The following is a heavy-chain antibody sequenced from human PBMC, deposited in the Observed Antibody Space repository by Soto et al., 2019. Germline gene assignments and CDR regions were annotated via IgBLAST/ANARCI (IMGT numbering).Heavy chain of an antibody. D-gene: IGHD2-8*02. Sequence: QVQLQQWGAGLLKPSETLSLTCAVSGGSFSGYYWSWIRQPPGKGLERIGEINHSGSTTYNPSLKSRVTISVATSKNQFALKLSSVTAADTAVYYCAMSTELILGGGWFHPWGQGTLITVSS. CDR2: INHSGST. CDR3: AMSTELILGGGWFHP. CDR1: GGSFSGYY. V-gene: IGHV4-34*01. J-gene: IGHJ5*02.